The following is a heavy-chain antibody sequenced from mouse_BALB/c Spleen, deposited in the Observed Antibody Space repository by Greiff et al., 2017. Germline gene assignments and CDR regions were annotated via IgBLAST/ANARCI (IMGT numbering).Heavy chain of an antibody. CDR2: IDPFNGGT. CDR1: GYSFTSYY. V-gene: IGHV1S135*01. CDR3: ARSDPYGSVGGYGNYLYYFDY. Sequence: VQLQQSGPELVKPGASVKVSCKASGYSFTSYYMHWVKQSHGKSLEWIGYIDPFNGGTSYNQKFKGKATLTVDKSSSTAYMHLSSLTSEDSAVYYCARSDPYGSVGGYGNYLYYFDYWGQGTTLTVSS. D-gene: IGHD2-10*02. J-gene: IGHJ2*01.